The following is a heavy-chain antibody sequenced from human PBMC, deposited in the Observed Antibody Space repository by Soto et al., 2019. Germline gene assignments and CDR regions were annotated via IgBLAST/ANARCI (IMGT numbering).Heavy chain of an antibody. V-gene: IGHV4-39*01. Sequence: SETLSLTCTVSGGSISSSSYYWGWIRQPPGKGLEWIGSIYYSGSTYYNPSLKSRVTISVDTSKNQFSLKLSSVTAADTAVYYCARHLQSGRDIVLMVYGGLDYWGQGTLVTVSS. D-gene: IGHD2-8*01. CDR3: ARHLQSGRDIVLMVYGGLDY. J-gene: IGHJ4*02. CDR2: IYYSGST. CDR1: GGSISSSSYY.